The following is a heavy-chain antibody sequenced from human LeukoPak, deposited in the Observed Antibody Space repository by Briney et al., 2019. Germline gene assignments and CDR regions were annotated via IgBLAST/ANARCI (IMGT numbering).Heavy chain of an antibody. CDR3: TTLGGFDY. CDR2: IKSKSEGGTT. Sequence: PGGSLRLSCAASGFTFSNAWMSWVRQAPGKGLEWVGRIKSKSEGGTTDYAAPVKGRFSISRDDSKYALSLQMNSLKTEDTAVYYCTTLGGFDYWGQGTLVTVSS. CDR1: GFTFSNAW. D-gene: IGHD3-16*01. V-gene: IGHV3-15*01. J-gene: IGHJ4*02.